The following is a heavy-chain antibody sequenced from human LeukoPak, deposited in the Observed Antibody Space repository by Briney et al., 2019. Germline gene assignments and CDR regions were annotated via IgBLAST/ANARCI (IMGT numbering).Heavy chain of an antibody. D-gene: IGHD5-12*01. Sequence: SQNLSLTCAISRDSVSSNSAAWNWIRQSPSRGLEWLGRTYYRSKWYNDYAVSVKSRITITSDTSKNHLSLRLSSVSPEDTAVYYCVREGGSSGYDFYFDHWGQGTLVTVSS. CDR3: VREGGSSGYDFYFDH. CDR2: TYYRSKWYN. J-gene: IGHJ4*02. CDR1: RDSVSSNSAA. V-gene: IGHV6-1*01.